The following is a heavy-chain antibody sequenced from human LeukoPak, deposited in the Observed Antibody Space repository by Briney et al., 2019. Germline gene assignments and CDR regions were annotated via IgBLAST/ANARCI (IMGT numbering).Heavy chain of an antibody. Sequence: ETLSLTCAVYGGSFSGYYWSWIRQAPGKGLEWVANIKQDGSEKYYVDSVKGRFTISRDNAKNSLYLQMNSLRAEDTAVYYCARPKIVVAGNLWGQGTLVTVSS. CDR2: IKQDGSEK. D-gene: IGHD6-19*01. V-gene: IGHV3-7*01. CDR3: ARPKIVVAGNL. J-gene: IGHJ5*02. CDR1: GGSFSGYY.